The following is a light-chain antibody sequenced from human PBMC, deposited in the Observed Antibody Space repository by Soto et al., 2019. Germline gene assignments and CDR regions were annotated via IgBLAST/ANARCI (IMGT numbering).Light chain of an antibody. V-gene: IGKV3-20*01. Sequence: ETVLTQSPGTLSLSPGEKATLSCRASQSVDSNSLAWYQQKPGQAPRLLMYGASTRATGIPDRFSGSGSGTDFPLTVSRLEPDDFAVYYCQQYGTSPSWTFGQGTKVEFK. CDR2: GAS. CDR1: QSVDSNS. J-gene: IGKJ1*01. CDR3: QQYGTSPSWT.